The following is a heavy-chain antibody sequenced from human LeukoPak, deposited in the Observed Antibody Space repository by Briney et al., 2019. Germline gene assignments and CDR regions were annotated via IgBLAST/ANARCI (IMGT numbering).Heavy chain of an antibody. CDR3: ARGYCTTTSCREGHDY. J-gene: IGHJ4*02. CDR1: KYTLTDYY. CDR2: INPNSGGT. D-gene: IGHD2-2*01. Sequence: ASVKVSCKASKYTLTDYYMHWVRQAPGQGLEWMGWINPNSGGTNYAQKFQGRVTMTRDTSISTAYMELSSLRSDDTAVYYCARGYCTTTSCREGHDYWGQGTLVTVSS. V-gene: IGHV1-2*02.